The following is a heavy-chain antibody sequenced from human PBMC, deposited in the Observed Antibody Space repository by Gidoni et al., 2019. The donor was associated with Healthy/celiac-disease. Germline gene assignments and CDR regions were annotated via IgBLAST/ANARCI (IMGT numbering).Heavy chain of an antibody. J-gene: IGHJ4*02. CDR1: GGSISRGDYY. CDR2: LYYSGST. V-gene: IGHV4-30-4*01. D-gene: IGHD3-16*02. Sequence: QVQLQESGPGLVKPSQTLSLTCTVSGGSISRGDYYWSWIRQPPGKGLEWIGYLYYSGSTSYTPSHKSRVTISVDTSKNQFPLKLSSVPAADTAVYYCARAGGGLRWGELSLYLTLDYWGQGTLVTVSS. CDR3: ARAGGGLRWGELSLYLTLDY.